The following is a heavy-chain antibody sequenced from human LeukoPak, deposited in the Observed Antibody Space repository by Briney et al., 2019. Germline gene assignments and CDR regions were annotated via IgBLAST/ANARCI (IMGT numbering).Heavy chain of an antibody. J-gene: IGHJ4*03. CDR3: ARVQSAYCSSTSCYGGYFDY. CDR1: GYTFTSYG. CDR2: INAGNGNT. Sequence: GASVKVSCKASGYTFTSYGISWVRQAPGQRLEWMGWINAGNGNTKYSQKFQGRVTITRDTSASTAYMELSSLRSEDTAVYYCARVQSAYCSSTSCYGGYFDYWGQGTLVTVSS. V-gene: IGHV1-3*01. D-gene: IGHD2-2*01.